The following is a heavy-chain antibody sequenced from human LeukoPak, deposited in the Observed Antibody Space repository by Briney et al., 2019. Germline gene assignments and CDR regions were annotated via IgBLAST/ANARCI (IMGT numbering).Heavy chain of an antibody. J-gene: IGHJ4*02. Sequence: GGSLRLSCAASGFTFSNYVMSWVRQAPGKGLEWVSGISGSGGSTFYADSVKGRFTISRDNSKNTLCLEMNSLRAEDTALFYCAKSGDQVTVTKLDYWGQGTLVTVSS. CDR3: AKSGDQVTVTKLDY. D-gene: IGHD4-17*01. CDR1: GFTFSNYV. CDR2: ISGSGGST. V-gene: IGHV3-23*01.